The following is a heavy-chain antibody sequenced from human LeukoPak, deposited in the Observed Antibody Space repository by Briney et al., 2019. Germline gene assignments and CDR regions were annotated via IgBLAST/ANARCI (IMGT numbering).Heavy chain of an antibody. J-gene: IGHJ3*02. CDR2: ISSSSSTI. Sequence: GGSLRLSCAASGFTFSNYSMNWVRQAPGKGLEWVSYISSSSSTIYYADSVKGRFTISRDNAKNSLYLQMNSLRAEDTAVYYCARDRYYYDSSGYFGSAFDIWGQGTMVTVSS. D-gene: IGHD3-22*01. CDR3: ARDRYYYDSSGYFGSAFDI. CDR1: GFTFSNYS. V-gene: IGHV3-48*01.